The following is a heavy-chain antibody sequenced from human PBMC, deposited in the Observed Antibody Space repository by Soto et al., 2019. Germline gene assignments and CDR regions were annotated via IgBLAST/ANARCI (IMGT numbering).Heavy chain of an antibody. CDR1: GFTFSDYY. CDR2: SSNSGTFS. V-gene: IGHV3-11*06. CDR3: ARSGDNYNRLDY. J-gene: IGHJ4*02. Sequence: GGSLRLSCEGSGFTFSDYYISWIRQAPGKWLEWISYSSNSGTFSRYADSVKGRFSISRDNTKNLLYLQMNSLRAEDTAVYYCARSGDNYNRLDYWGQGXPVTVSS. D-gene: IGHD1-1*01.